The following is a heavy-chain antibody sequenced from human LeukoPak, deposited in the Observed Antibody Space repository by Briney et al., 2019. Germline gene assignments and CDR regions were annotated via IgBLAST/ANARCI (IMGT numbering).Heavy chain of an antibody. D-gene: IGHD5-24*01. Sequence: SEILSLTCTVSGGSISSYYWSWIRQPPGKGLEWIGYIYYSGSTNYNPSLKSRVTISVDTSKNQFSLKLSSVTAADTAVYYCARRGTDGYNTYYFDYRGQGTLVTVSP. CDR3: ARRGTDGYNTYYFDY. CDR1: GGSISSYY. V-gene: IGHV4-59*08. J-gene: IGHJ4*02. CDR2: IYYSGST.